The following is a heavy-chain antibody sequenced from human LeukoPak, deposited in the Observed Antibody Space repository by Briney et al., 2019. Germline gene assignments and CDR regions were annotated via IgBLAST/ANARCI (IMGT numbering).Heavy chain of an antibody. CDR2: ISKSGGDT. CDR3: AKDPRWIQLWLRSLFDY. V-gene: IGHV3-23*01. J-gene: IGHJ4*02. Sequence: GGSLRLSCTASGFIFSHYAMSWVRQAPGKGLEWVSAISKSGGDTYYADSVKGRFAISRDNSKNTLYLQMNSLRAEDTAVYYCAKDPRWIQLWLRSLFDYWGQGTLVTVSS. D-gene: IGHD5-18*01. CDR1: GFIFSHYA.